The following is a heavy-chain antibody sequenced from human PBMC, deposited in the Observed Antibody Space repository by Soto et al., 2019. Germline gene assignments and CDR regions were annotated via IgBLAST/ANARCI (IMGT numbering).Heavy chain of an antibody. Sequence: SETLSLTCAVSGGSISRSNWWSWVRQPPGKGLEWIGEIYHSGSTNYHPSLKSRVTISVDKSKNQFSLKLTSLIAADTAVYYCARSITFDWLFFDNWGQGTLVTVS. D-gene: IGHD3-9*01. CDR3: ARSITFDWLFFDN. CDR2: IYHSGST. CDR1: GGSISRSNW. V-gene: IGHV4-4*02. J-gene: IGHJ4*02.